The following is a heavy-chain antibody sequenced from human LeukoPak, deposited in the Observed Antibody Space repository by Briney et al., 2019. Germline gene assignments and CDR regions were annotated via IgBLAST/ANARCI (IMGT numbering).Heavy chain of an antibody. CDR2: IYYSGST. V-gene: IGHV4-31*03. D-gene: IGHD3-16*01. Sequence: SETLSLTCTVSGGSISSGGYYWSWIRQHPGKGLEWIGYIYYSGSTYYNPSLKSRVTISVDTSKNRFSLKLSSVTAADTAVYYCARVLWGRDVAFDIWGQGTMVTVSS. CDR1: GGSISSGGYY. J-gene: IGHJ3*02. CDR3: ARVLWGRDVAFDI.